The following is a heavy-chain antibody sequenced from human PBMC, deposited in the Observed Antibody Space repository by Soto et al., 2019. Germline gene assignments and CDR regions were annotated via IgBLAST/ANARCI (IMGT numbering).Heavy chain of an antibody. D-gene: IGHD3-22*01. CDR3: AREIGNDSSGYYDDSEHSFDY. V-gene: IGHV3-33*01. CDR2: IWYDGSNK. CDR1: GFTFSSYG. Sequence: QAQLVESGGGVVQPGRSLRLSCAASGFTFSSYGMHGVRQAPGKGLERVAVIWYDGSNKYYADSVKGRFTISRDNSKNTLYLQMNSLRVEDTVVYYCAREIGNDSSGYYDDSEHSFDYVVQGTLVTVS. J-gene: IGHJ4*02.